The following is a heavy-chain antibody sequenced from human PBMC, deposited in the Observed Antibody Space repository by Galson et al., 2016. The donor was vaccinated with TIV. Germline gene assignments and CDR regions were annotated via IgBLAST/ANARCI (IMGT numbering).Heavy chain of an antibody. D-gene: IGHD5-12*01. CDR3: AKETSSGFSGYGYIDY. CDR1: GFTFSSYA. J-gene: IGHJ4*02. V-gene: IGHV3-23*01. CDR2: ISGSGGST. Sequence: SLRLSCAASGFTFSSYAMSWVRQAPGKGLEWVSAISGSGGSTYYADSVKGRFTLSRDNSKNTLYLQMNSLRADETAIYYCAKETSSGFSGYGYIDYWGQGTLVTVSS.